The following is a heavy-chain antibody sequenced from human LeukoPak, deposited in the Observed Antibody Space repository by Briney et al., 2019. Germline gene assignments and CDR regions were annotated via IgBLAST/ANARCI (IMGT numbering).Heavy chain of an antibody. CDR2: IYSGGST. J-gene: IGHJ4*02. CDR3: ARETVAAAGTSLLFDY. D-gene: IGHD6-13*01. V-gene: IGHV3-66*01. CDR1: GFTVSSNY. Sequence: GGSLRLSCAASGFTVSSNYMSWVRQAPGKGLEWVSVIYSGGSTYYADSVKGRFTISRDNSKNTLYLQMNSLRAEDTAVYYCARETVAAAGTSLLFDYWGQETLVTVSS.